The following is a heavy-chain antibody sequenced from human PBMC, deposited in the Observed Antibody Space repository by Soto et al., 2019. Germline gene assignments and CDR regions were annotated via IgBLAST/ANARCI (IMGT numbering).Heavy chain of an antibody. V-gene: IGHV3-23*01. J-gene: IGHJ4*02. Sequence: EVQLLESGGGLVQPGGSLRLSCAASGFTFSSYVMSWVRQAPGKGLEWVAAIGGGGRSTYYADSVKGRFTISRDNSKNTLYLQMNSLRAEDTAVYYCAEVRPSLDYWGQGTLVTVSS. CDR2: IGGGGRST. CDR1: GFTFSSYV. CDR3: AEVRPSLDY.